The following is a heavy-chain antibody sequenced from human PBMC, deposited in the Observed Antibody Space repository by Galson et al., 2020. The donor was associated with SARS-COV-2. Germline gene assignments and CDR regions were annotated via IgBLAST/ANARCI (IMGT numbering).Heavy chain of an antibody. D-gene: IGHD2-15*01. V-gene: IGHV3-48*04. CDR3: AREARYCSGGRCYSYGFDI. J-gene: IGHJ3*02. Sequence: GESLKISCAASGFTFSSSSMNWVRQAPGKGLEWVSYISSSTNTIDYVHSVKGRFTISRDNAKTSLYLQMNSLRAEDTAVYFCAREARYCSGGRCYSYGFDIWGQGTMVTVSS. CDR2: ISSSTNTI. CDR1: GFTFSSSS.